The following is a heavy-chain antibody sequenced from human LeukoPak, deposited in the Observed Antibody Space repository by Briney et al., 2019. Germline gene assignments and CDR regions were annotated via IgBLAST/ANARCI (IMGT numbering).Heavy chain of an antibody. Sequence: GGSLRLSCAASGITVSSNYMSWVRQAPGKGLEWVSVSYTGGSAYYADSVRGRFTISRDNSKNTLYLQMNSLRAEDTAVYYCARDGGFEVNHGFDIWGQGTMVTVSS. D-gene: IGHD1-14*01. J-gene: IGHJ3*02. CDR3: ARDGGFEVNHGFDI. CDR1: GITVSSNY. V-gene: IGHV3-66*01. CDR2: SYTGGSA.